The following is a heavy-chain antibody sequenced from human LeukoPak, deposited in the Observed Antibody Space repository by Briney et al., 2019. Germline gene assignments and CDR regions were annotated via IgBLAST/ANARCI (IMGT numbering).Heavy chain of an antibody. J-gene: IGHJ4*02. CDR3: SRDQSGSLDY. D-gene: IGHD1-26*01. CDR2: INQDGSKK. Sequence: GGWLTLSCVASGFTLSRTWIAWVRQPPGKGLAWVAHINQDGSKKKHGDSGEGRFTISRDNAKNSLDLQMNSLRVRDTAVYYFSRDQSGSLDYWGQGTLVTVSS. V-gene: IGHV3-7*01. CDR1: GFTLSRTW.